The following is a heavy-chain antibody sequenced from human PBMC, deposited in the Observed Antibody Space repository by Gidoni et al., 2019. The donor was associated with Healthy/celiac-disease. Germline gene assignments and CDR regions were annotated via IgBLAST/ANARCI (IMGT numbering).Heavy chain of an antibody. Sequence: EVQLVESGGGLVQPGGSLRRSCAASGFPFSSYWMSWVRQAPGKGLEWVANIKQDGSEKYYVDSVKGRFTISRDNAKNSLYLQMNSLRAEDTAVYYCARAAAGGYSYGWMGFDPWGQGTLVTVAS. CDR2: IKQDGSEK. CDR3: ARAAAGGYSYGWMGFDP. V-gene: IGHV3-7*05. D-gene: IGHD5-18*01. CDR1: GFPFSSYW. J-gene: IGHJ5*02.